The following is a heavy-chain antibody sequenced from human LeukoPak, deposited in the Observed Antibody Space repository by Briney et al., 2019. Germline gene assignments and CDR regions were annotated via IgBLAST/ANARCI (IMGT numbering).Heavy chain of an antibody. CDR3: ARVTNSGVRWLHLSGFDP. V-gene: IGHV1-18*01. J-gene: IGHJ5*02. CDR2: INVYLDKT. CDR1: GYRFTSYG. D-gene: IGHD5-24*01. Sequence: ASVKVSCKASGYRFTSYGISWVRQAPGQGLEWMGWINVYLDKTNSAQKFQGRVTITADESTSTAYMELSSLRSEDTAVYYCARVTNSGVRWLHLSGFDPWGQGTLVTVSS.